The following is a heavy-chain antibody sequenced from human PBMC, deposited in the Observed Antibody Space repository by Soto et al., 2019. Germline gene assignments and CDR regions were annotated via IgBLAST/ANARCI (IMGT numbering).Heavy chain of an antibody. J-gene: IGHJ6*02. CDR3: ARDRALRSVLRIAAAGPGGMDV. V-gene: IGHV1-69*01. D-gene: IGHD6-13*01. CDR2: IIPIFGTA. Sequence: QVQLVQSGAEVKKPGSSVKVSCKASGGTFSSYAISWVRQAPGQGLAWMGGIIPIFGTANYAQKFQGRVTITADESTSTAYMELSSLRSEDTAVYYCARDRALRSVLRIAAAGPGGMDVWGQGTTVTVSS. CDR1: GGTFSSYA.